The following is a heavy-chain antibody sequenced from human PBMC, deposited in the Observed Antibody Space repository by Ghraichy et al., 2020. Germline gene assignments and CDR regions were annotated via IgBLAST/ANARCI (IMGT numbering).Heavy chain of an antibody. CDR1: GGSVNSGSYY. CDR3: ASDYCSSTSCSSYYYYYAMVL. CDR2: TYYSGTT. D-gene: IGHD2-2*01. V-gene: IGHV4-61*01. Sequence: SETLSLTCTVSGGSVNSGSYYWSWIRQPPGKGLEWIGYTYYSGTTNYNPSLKSRVTISVDTSKNQFSLKLTSVTAADTAVYYCASDYCSSTSCSSYYYYYAMVLWGQGTTVTVSS. J-gene: IGHJ6*02.